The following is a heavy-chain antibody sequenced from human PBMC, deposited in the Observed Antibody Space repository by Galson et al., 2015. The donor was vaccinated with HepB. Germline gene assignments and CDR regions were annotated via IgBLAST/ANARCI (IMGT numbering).Heavy chain of an antibody. CDR2: ISGSGGST. CDR3: AKEGWGYGDYPDYYYYMDV. Sequence: SLRLSCAASGFTFSSYAMSWVRQAPGKGLEWVSAISGSGGSTYYADSVKGRFTISRDNSKNTLYLQMNSLRAEDTAVYYCAKEGWGYGDYPDYYYYMDVWGKGTTVTVSS. CDR1: GFTFSSYA. J-gene: IGHJ6*03. V-gene: IGHV3-23*01. D-gene: IGHD4-17*01.